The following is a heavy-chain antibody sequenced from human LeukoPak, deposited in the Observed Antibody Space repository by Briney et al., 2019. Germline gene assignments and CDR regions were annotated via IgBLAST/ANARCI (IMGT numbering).Heavy chain of an antibody. CDR1: GGSISSYY. Sequence: SETLSLTCTVSGGSISSYYWSWIRQPPGKGLEWIGYIYYSGSTNYNPSLKSRVTISVDTSKNQFPLKLSSVTAADTAVYYCARGRGYDSDYWGQGTLVTASS. J-gene: IGHJ4*02. CDR2: IYYSGST. D-gene: IGHD5-12*01. CDR3: ARGRGYDSDY. V-gene: IGHV4-59*01.